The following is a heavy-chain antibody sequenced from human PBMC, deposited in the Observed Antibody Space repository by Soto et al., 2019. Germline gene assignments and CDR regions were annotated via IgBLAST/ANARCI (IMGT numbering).Heavy chain of an antibody. CDR1: GFTFSSYS. V-gene: IGHV3-21*01. J-gene: IGHJ4*02. D-gene: IGHD2-15*01. CDR2: ISSSSSFI. CDR3: ARAPFHYCSSSSCYAFDY. Sequence: GGSLRLSCAASGFTFSSYSMNWVRQAPGKGLEWVSSISSSSSFIYYADSVKGRFTISRDNDENSLYLQMNSLRAEDTALYCCARAPFHYCSSSSCYAFDYWGQGTLVTVSS.